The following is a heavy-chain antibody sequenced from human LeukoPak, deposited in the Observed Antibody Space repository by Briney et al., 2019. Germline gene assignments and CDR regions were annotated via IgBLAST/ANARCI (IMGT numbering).Heavy chain of an antibody. V-gene: IGHV1-18*01. J-gene: IGHJ4*02. Sequence: ASVKVSCKASGYTFTSNGISWVRQAPGQGLEWMGWISAYNGHTNYAQKLQGRVTITRNTSISTAYMELSSLRSEDTAVYYCARGVAGHFDYWGQGTLVTVSS. D-gene: IGHD6-19*01. CDR3: ARGVAGHFDY. CDR1: GYTFTSNG. CDR2: ISAYNGHT.